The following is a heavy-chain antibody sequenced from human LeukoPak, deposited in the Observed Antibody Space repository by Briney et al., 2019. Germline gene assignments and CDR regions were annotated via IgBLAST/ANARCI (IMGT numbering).Heavy chain of an antibody. D-gene: IGHD3-22*01. Sequence: GGSLRLSWAASGFTFSDYYMSWIRQAPGKGLEWVSYISSSGSTIYYADSVKGRFTISRDNAKNSLYLQMNSLRAEDTAVYCCAGDQPHYYDSRRFVPWGQGTLVTVSS. J-gene: IGHJ5*02. CDR1: GFTFSDYY. CDR2: ISSSGSTI. V-gene: IGHV3-11*01. CDR3: AGDQPHYYDSRRFVP.